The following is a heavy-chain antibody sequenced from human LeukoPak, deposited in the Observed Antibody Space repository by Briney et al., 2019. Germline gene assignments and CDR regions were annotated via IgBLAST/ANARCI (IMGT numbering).Heavy chain of an antibody. CDR2: VNSDGSST. D-gene: IGHD3-10*01. CDR1: GFTFSNYW. Sequence: QPGGSLRLSCAASGFTFSNYWMHWVRQAPGKGLMWVSRVNSDGSSTIYADSVKGRFTISRDNAKNTLYLQMNSLRAEDTAVYYCARAANPMVRGVTPDYWGQGTLVTVSS. V-gene: IGHV3-74*01. J-gene: IGHJ4*02. CDR3: ARAANPMVRGVTPDY.